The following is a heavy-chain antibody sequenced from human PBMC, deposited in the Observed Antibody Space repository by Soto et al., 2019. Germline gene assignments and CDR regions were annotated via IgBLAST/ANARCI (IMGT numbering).Heavy chain of an antibody. CDR3: ARDPYSSGWPVDY. CDR2: IKQDGSEK. Sequence: PGGSLRLSCAASGFTFSSYWMSWVRQAPGKGLEWVANIKQDGSEKYYVDSVKGRFTISRDNAKNSLYLQMNSLRAEDTAVYYCARDPYSSGWPVDYWGQGTLVTVSS. D-gene: IGHD6-19*01. V-gene: IGHV3-7*03. CDR1: GFTFSSYW. J-gene: IGHJ4*02.